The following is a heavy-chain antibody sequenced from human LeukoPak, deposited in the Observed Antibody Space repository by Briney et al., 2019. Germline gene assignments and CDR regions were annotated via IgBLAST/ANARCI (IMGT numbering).Heavy chain of an antibody. J-gene: IGHJ5*02. CDR3: ARQGHKSPYSSGWYFSGWFDP. V-gene: IGHV4-34*01. CDR1: GGSFSGYY. CDR2: INHSGST. D-gene: IGHD6-19*01. Sequence: SETLSLTCAVYGGSFSGYYWSWIRQPPGKGLEWIGEINHSGSTNYNPSLKSRVTISVDTSKNQFSLKLSSVTAADTAVYYCARQGHKSPYSSGWYFSGWFDPWGQGTLVTVSS.